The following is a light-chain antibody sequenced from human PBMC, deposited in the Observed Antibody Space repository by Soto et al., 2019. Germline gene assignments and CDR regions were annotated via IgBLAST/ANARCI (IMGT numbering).Light chain of an antibody. V-gene: IGLV2-14*01. CDR2: DVS. J-gene: IGLJ1*01. CDR3: SSYTSSSGV. CDR1: SSDVGGYNY. Sequence: QSVLTQPASVSGSPLQSITISCTGTSSDVGGYNYVSWYQQHPGKAPKLMIYDVSNRPSGVSNRFSGSKSGNTASLTISGLQAEDEADYCCSSYTSSSGVFGTGTKVTVL.